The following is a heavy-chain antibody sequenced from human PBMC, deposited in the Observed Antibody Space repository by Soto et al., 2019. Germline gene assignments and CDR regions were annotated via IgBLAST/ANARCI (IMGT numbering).Heavy chain of an antibody. D-gene: IGHD6-19*01. J-gene: IGHJ6*03. CDR3: AMGADAAYSSGWYNYYYYMDV. CDR1: SGSISSSNW. CDR2: IYHSGST. V-gene: IGHV4-4*02. Sequence: SETLSLTCAVSSGSISSSNWWSWVRQPPGKGLEWIGEIYHSGSTNYNPSLKSRVTISVDKSKNQFSLKLSSVTAADTAVYYCAMGADAAYSSGWYNYYYYMDVWGKGTTVTVSS.